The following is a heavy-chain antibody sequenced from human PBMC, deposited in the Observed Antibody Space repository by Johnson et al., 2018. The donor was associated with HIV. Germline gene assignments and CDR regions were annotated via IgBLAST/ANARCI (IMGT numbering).Heavy chain of an antibody. CDR3: ASLVPYYYGRGAFDI. J-gene: IGHJ3*02. Sequence: VQLVESGGGLVQPGGSLRLSCAASGFTVSSNYMNWVRQAPGKGLEWVSVISGSGGSIYYADSVKGRFTISRDNAKNSLYLQMNSLRAEDTALYYCASLVPYYYGRGAFDIWGQGTMVTVSS. CDR1: GFTVSSNY. D-gene: IGHD3-10*01. CDR2: ISGSGGSI. V-gene: IGHV3-48*04.